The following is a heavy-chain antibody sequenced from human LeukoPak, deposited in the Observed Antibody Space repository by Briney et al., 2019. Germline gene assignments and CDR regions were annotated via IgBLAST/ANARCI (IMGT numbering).Heavy chain of an antibody. J-gene: IGHJ4*02. CDR2: ISGTGGST. V-gene: IGHV3-23*01. D-gene: IGHD3-16*01. Sequence: GGSLRLSCAASGFTFRSYAMNWVRQAPGKGLEWVSGISGTGGSTHYVDSVMGRFTISRDNSKNTLDLQMNSLRAEDTALYYCAKRLGAFGFDYWGQGTLVTVSS. CDR3: AKRLGAFGFDY. CDR1: GFTFRSYA.